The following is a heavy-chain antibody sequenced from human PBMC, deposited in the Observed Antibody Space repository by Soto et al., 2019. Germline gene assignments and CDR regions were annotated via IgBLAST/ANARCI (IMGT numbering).Heavy chain of an antibody. D-gene: IGHD6-13*01. CDR1: GFTFSSYA. V-gene: IGHV3-30*04. J-gene: IGHJ4*02. Sequence: GGSLRLSCAASGFTFSSYAMHWVRQAPGKGLEWVAVISYDGSNKYYAASVKGRFTISRDNSMNTLYLQMNSLSAEDTAVYYCARDRWAYAFDFWGQGTLVTVSS. CDR3: ARDRWAYAFDF. CDR2: ISYDGSNK.